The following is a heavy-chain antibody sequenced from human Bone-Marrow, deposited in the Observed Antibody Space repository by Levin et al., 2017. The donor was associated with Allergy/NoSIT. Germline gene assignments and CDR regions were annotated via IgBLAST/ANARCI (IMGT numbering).Heavy chain of an antibody. CDR3: ARDDPSHSTSWSYYYNGLDV. V-gene: IGHV3-53*01. Sequence: AGGSLRLSCAVSGFTVSSNYMSWVRQAPGKGLEWVSILHSGGKTYYADSVKGRFTISSDHSKNTLYLQMNSLRVEDTAVYYCARDDPSHSTSWSYYYNGLDVWGQGTTVTVSS. CDR1: GFTVSSNY. CDR2: LHSGGKT. J-gene: IGHJ6*02. D-gene: IGHD6-13*01.